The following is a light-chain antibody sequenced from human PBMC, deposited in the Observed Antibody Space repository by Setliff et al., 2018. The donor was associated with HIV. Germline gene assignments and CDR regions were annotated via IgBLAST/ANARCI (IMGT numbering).Light chain of an antibody. CDR3: CSYAGSHTFV. CDR2: DVS. J-gene: IGLJ1*01. Sequence: QSALTQPRSVSGSPRQSVTISCTGTTSDVGGYNFVSWYQHHPGKAPKLMIFDVSNRPSGVPDRFSGSKSGNTASLTISGLQADDEAVYFCCSYAGSHTFVVGTGTKVTVL. V-gene: IGLV2-11*01. CDR1: TSDVGGYNF.